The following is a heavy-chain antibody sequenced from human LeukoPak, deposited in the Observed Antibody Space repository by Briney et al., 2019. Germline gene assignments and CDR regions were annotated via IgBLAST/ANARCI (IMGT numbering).Heavy chain of an antibody. J-gene: IGHJ4*02. CDR1: GGSISSSSYY. D-gene: IGHD6-13*01. Sequence: SETLSLTCTVSGGSISSSSYYWGWIRQPPGKGLEWIGSIYYSGSTYYNPSLKSRVTISVDTSKNQFSLKLSSVTAADTAVYYCAGIAAALFDYWGQGTLVTVSS. CDR2: IYYSGST. V-gene: IGHV4-39*07. CDR3: AGIAAALFDY.